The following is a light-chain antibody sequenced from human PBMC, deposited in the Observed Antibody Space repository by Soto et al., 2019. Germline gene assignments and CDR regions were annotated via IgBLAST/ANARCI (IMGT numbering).Light chain of an antibody. CDR1: SSNIGSNN. J-gene: IGLJ3*02. V-gene: IGLV1-44*01. CDR3: ASWYDSVNGLV. CDR2: SNN. Sequence: QSVLTQPPSASATPGQRVSISCSGSSSNIGSNNVEWYQHLPGTAPKLLIYSNNQGPSGVPDRFSGSKSGTSASLAISGLQCEDEADYYCASWYDSVNGLVIGGGTKLTVL.